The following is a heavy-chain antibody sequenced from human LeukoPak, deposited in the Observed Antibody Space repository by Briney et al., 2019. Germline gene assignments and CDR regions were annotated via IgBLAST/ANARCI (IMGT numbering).Heavy chain of an antibody. CDR1: GGSISSSSYY. Sequence: PSETLSLTCTVSGGSISSSSYYWGWIRQPPGKGLEWIGSIYYSGSTYYNPSLKSRVTISVDTSKNQFSLKLSYVTAADRAVYYCARGRTYGSGSYSVNYFDYWGQGSLVTVSS. CDR3: ARGRTYGSGSYSVNYFDY. V-gene: IGHV4-39*07. CDR2: IYYSGST. J-gene: IGHJ4*02. D-gene: IGHD3-10*01.